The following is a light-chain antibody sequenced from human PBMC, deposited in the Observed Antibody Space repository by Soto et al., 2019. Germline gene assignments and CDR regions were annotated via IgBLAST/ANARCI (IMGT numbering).Light chain of an antibody. CDR3: SSYAGSNNLV. Sequence: QSVLTQPPSASGSPGQSVTISCTGTSSDVGGYNYVSWYQLHPGKAPKLIIYDVTKRPSGVPDRFSGSKSGSTASLTVSGLQAEDEADYYCSSYAGSNNLVFGGGTKLTVL. CDR1: SSDVGGYNY. CDR2: DVT. V-gene: IGLV2-8*01. J-gene: IGLJ2*01.